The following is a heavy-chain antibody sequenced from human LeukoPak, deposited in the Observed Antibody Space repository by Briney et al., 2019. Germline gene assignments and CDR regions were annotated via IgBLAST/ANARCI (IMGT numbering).Heavy chain of an antibody. CDR3: ARGQGIVATIRALDYYGMDV. V-gene: IGHV1-69*13. J-gene: IGHJ6*02. D-gene: IGHD5-12*01. CDR1: GGTFSSYA. Sequence: SVKVSCKASGGTFSSYAISWVRQAPGQGLEWMGGIIPIFGTANYAQKFQGRVTITADESTSTAYMELSSLRSEDTAVYYCARGQGIVATIRALDYYGMDVWGQGTTVTVSS. CDR2: IIPIFGTA.